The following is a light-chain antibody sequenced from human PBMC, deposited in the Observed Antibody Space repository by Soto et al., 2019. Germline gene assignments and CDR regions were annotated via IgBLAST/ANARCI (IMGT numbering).Light chain of an antibody. J-gene: IGKJ1*01. Sequence: ETVMTQSPATLSVSPGERATLSCRASQSVNSDLAGYQKKPGQAPRLLIYGASTRATGIPARFSGGGSGTEFTLTISSLQSEDFAVYYCQQNNNGPRTFGQGTKV. CDR2: GAS. CDR1: QSVNSD. CDR3: QQNNNGPRT. V-gene: IGKV3-15*01.